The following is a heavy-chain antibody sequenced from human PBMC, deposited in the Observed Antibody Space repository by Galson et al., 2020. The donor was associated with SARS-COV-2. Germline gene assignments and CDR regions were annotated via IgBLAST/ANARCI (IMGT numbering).Heavy chain of an antibody. Sequence: SETLSLTCAVYGGSFSGYYWSWIRQPPGKGLEWIGEINHSGSTNYNPSLKSRVTISVDTSKNQFSLKLSSVTAADTAVYYCARDDYYYGSVSYYNFDYWGQGTLVTVSS. CDR2: INHSGST. CDR1: GGSFSGYY. J-gene: IGHJ4*02. D-gene: IGHD3-10*01. CDR3: ARDDYYYGSVSYYNFDY. V-gene: IGHV4-34*01.